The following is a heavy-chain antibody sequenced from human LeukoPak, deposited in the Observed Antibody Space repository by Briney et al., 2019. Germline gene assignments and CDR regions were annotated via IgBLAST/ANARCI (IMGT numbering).Heavy chain of an antibody. J-gene: IGHJ4*02. Sequence: SVKVSCKASGGTFSSYTISWVRRAPGQGLEWMGRIIPILGIANYAQKFQGRVTMTRDTSISTAYMELSRLGSDDTAVYYCAKGGRVATWWAVDYWGQGTLVTVSS. CDR2: IIPILGIA. CDR3: AKGGRVATWWAVDY. D-gene: IGHD5-12*01. V-gene: IGHV1-69*02. CDR1: GGTFSSYT.